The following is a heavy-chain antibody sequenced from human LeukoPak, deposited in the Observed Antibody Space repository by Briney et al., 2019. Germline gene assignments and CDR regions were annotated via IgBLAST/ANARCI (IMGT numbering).Heavy chain of an antibody. CDR1: GFTFSSYW. CDR2: INSDGSST. Sequence: GGSLRLSCAASGFTFSSYWMHWVRQAPGKGLVWVSRINSDGSSTSSADSVKGRFTISRDNAKNTLYLQMNSLRAEDTAVYYCARDLRQWLTPYYFDYWGQGTLVTVSS. J-gene: IGHJ4*02. V-gene: IGHV3-74*01. CDR3: ARDLRQWLTPYYFDY. D-gene: IGHD6-19*01.